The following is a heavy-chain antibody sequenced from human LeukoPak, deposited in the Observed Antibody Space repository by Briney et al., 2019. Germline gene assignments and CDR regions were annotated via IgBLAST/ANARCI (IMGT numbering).Heavy chain of an antibody. CDR3: AKDLGDGSDY. CDR2: ISGSGGSA. D-gene: IGHD3-10*01. CDR1: GFTFSSYA. V-gene: IGHV3-23*01. Sequence: GGXXRLSCAASGFTFSSYAMSWVRQAPGKGVEWVSAISGSGGSAYYADSVKGRFTISRDNSNNTLYLQMNSLRAEDTAVYYCAKDLGDGSDYWGQGTLVTVSS. J-gene: IGHJ4*02.